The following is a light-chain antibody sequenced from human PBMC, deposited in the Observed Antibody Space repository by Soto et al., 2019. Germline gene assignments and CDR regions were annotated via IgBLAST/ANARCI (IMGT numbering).Light chain of an antibody. CDR3: NSHGGNNPFNV. V-gene: IGLV2-14*01. CDR2: EVS. CDR1: SSDVGRYNY. J-gene: IGLJ1*01. Sequence: QSALTQPASVSGSPGQSITVSCTGTSSDVGRYNYVSWYQQHPGKAPKLIIHEVSNRPSGVSNRFSASKSGNTASLTISGLQAEDEVDDQCNSHGGNNPFNVFGSGTKVTV.